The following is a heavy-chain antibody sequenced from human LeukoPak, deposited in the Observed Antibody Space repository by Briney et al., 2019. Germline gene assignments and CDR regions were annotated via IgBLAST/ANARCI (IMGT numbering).Heavy chain of an antibody. V-gene: IGHV3-64*04. CDR3: ARDGFSSGYPYDAFDI. CDR2: ISSNGGST. D-gene: IGHD3-22*01. J-gene: IGHJ3*02. Sequence: GGSLRLSCSASGFTFSSYAMHWVRQAPGKGLEYVSAISSNGGSTYYADSVKGRFTISRDNSKNTLYLQMNSLRAEDTAVYYCARDGFSSGYPYDAFDIWGQGTMVTVSS. CDR1: GFTFSSYA.